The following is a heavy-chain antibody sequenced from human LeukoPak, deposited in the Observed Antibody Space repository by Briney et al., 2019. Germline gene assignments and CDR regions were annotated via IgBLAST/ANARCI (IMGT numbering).Heavy chain of an antibody. CDR1: GFTFNMYD. CDR3: ARAGWAGNFYYYYYAMDV. Sequence: GRSLRLSCAASGFTFNMYDMHWVRQSPGKGLEWISTIGTSGDTYYSGSVKDRFTISRENENNSLFLQMKSLRVGDTAVYYCARAGWAGNFYYYYYAMDVWGQGTTVTVSS. D-gene: IGHD3-16*01. J-gene: IGHJ6*02. CDR2: IGTSGDT. V-gene: IGHV3-13*01.